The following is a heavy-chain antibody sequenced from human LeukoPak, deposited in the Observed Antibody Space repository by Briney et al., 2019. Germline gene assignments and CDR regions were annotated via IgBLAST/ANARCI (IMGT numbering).Heavy chain of an antibody. CDR3: ARGDSSSWFYFDH. D-gene: IGHD6-13*01. V-gene: IGHV1-2*02. CDR2: INPNIDDT. CDR1: GYTFTGYY. J-gene: IGHJ4*02. Sequence: ASVKVSCKASGYTFTGYYIHWVRQAPGQGLQWMGWINPNIDDTNYAQKFQGRVTMTRDTSINTAYMELTTLRADDTAMYYCARGDSSSWFYFDHWGQGTLVTLSS.